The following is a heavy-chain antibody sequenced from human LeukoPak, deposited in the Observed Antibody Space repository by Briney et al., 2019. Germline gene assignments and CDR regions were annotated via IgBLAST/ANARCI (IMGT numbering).Heavy chain of an antibody. CDR1: GFTFSSYS. CDR2: ISSSGGNT. V-gene: IGHV3-21*01. Sequence: GGSLRLSCAASGFTFSSYSMNWVRQAPGKGLEWVSGISSSGGNTYYADSVKGRFTFSRDNAKNSLYLQMNSLRAEDTAVYYCAELGITMIGGVWGKGTTVTISS. D-gene: IGHD3-10*02. CDR3: AELGITMIGGV. J-gene: IGHJ6*04.